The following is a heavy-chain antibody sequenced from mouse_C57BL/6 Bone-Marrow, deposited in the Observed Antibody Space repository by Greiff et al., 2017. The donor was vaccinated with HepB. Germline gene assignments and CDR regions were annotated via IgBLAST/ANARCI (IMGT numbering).Heavy chain of an antibody. CDR1: GFTFSDYG. CDR2: ISSGSSTI. J-gene: IGHJ1*03. CDR3: GRGVGWYFDV. D-gene: IGHD1-1*02. V-gene: IGHV5-17*01. Sequence: EVQLQQSGGGLVKPGGSLKLSCAASGFTFSDYGMHWVRQAPEKGLEWVAYISSGSSTIYYADTVKGRFTISRDNAKNTLFLQMTSLRSEDTAMYYCGRGVGWYFDVWGTGTTVTVSS.